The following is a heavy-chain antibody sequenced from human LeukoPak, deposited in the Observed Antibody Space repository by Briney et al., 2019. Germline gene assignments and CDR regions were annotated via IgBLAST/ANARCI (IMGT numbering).Heavy chain of an antibody. Sequence: SETLSLTCTVSGGSISSSSYYWGWIRQPPGKGLEWIGSIYYSGSTYYNPSLKSRVIISVDTSKNQFSLRLTSVTAADTAMYYCARSYFTVFGVYNWFDPWGQGALVTVSS. V-gene: IGHV4-39*01. CDR1: GGSISSSSYY. J-gene: IGHJ5*02. CDR3: ARSYFTVFGVYNWFDP. D-gene: IGHD3-3*01. CDR2: IYYSGST.